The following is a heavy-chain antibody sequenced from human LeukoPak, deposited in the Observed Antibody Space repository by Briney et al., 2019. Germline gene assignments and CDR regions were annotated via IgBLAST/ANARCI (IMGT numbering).Heavy chain of an antibody. D-gene: IGHD6-13*01. CDR1: GGSISSGGYY. V-gene: IGHV4-31*03. CDR2: LYYSGSP. CDR3: ARDRKGYPLDY. J-gene: IGHJ4*02. Sequence: SETLSLTCTVSGGSISSGGYYWSWIRQHPGKDLEWIGYLYYSGSPYYNPSLRNRVTISLDTSKNQFSLKLSSVTAADTAVYYCARDRKGYPLDYWGQGTLVTVSS.